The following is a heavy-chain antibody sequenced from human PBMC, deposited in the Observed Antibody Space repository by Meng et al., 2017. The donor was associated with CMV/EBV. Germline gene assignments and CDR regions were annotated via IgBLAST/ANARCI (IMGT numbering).Heavy chain of an antibody. J-gene: IGHJ4*02. CDR2: INPNSGGT. CDR1: SYTFPGSS. Sequence: VLLGASVAEVTQPGPSVKVSCKASSYTFPGSSMPWVRPAPGQGLEWMGWINPNSGGTNYAQKFQGRVTMTRDTSISTAYMELSRLRSDDTAVYYCARDDGSLDYWGQGTLVTVSS. D-gene: IGHD2-15*01. V-gene: IGHV1-2*02. CDR3: ARDDGSLDY.